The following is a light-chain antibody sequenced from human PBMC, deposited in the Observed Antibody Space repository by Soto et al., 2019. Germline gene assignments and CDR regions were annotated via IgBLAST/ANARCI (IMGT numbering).Light chain of an antibody. CDR2: DAS. J-gene: IGKJ5*01. Sequence: DIQMTQSPSSLSASVGDRVTITCQASQDINKNLIWYQQKPGKAPKLLIYDASDLETGVPSRFSGSGSGTGFTFTISSLQTEDFATYYCQQYESLPLTFGQGTRLETK. CDR1: QDINKN. CDR3: QQYESLPLT. V-gene: IGKV1-33*01.